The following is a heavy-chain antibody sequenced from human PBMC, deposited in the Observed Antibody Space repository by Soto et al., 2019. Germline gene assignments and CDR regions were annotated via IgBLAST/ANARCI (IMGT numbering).Heavy chain of an antibody. J-gene: IGHJ6*02. V-gene: IGHV4-59*01. CDR2: IYYSGST. CDR1: GGSISSYY. Sequence: PSETLSLTCSVSGGSISSYYWSWIRQPPGKGLEWIGYIYYSGSTNYNPSLKSRVTTSVDTSKNQFSLKLSSVTAADTAVYYCARESDGMDVWGQGTTVTVSS. CDR3: ARESDGMDV.